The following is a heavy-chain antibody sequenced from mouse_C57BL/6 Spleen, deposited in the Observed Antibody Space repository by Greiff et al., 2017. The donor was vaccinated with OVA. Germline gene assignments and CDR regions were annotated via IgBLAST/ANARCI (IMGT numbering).Heavy chain of an antibody. CDR1: GFTFNTYA. CDR3: VRDSTTVVDAWFAY. CDR2: IRSKSSNYAT. J-gene: IGHJ3*01. Sequence: EVKLVESGGGLVQPKGSLKLSCAASGFTFNTYAMHWVRQAPGKGLEWVARIRSKSSNYATYYADSVKDRFTISRDDSQSMLYLQMNNLKTEDTAMYYCVRDSTTVVDAWFAYWGQGTLVTVSA. D-gene: IGHD1-1*01. V-gene: IGHV10-3*01.